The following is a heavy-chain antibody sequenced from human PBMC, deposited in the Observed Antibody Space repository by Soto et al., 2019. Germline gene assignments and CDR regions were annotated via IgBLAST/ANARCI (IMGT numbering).Heavy chain of an antibody. D-gene: IGHD3-3*01. J-gene: IGHJ4*02. CDR1: GFNFGDYA. Sequence: GGSLRLSCTASGFNFGDYAMGWVRQAPGKGLEWVAYIRSKGHGGTTEYAASVRGRFTISRDVSETIAYLQMDSLKTEDTAVYYCTRAEKAFYDFWSGFSGYWGQGALVTVSS. CDR3: TRAEKAFYDFWSGFSGY. CDR2: IRSKGHGGTT. V-gene: IGHV3-49*04.